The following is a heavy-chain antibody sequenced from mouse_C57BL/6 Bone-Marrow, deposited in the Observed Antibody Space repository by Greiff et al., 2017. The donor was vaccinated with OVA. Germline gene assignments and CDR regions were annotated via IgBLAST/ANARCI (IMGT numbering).Heavy chain of an antibody. CDR1: GYTFTDYY. D-gene: IGHD1-1*01. V-gene: IGHV1-19*01. CDR3: ARWGVVAPYWYFYG. CDR2: INPYNGGT. Sequence: VQLQQSGPVLVKPGASVKMSCKASGYTFTDYYMNWVKQSHGRSLEWIGVINPYNGGTSYNQKFKGKATLTVDKSSSTAYMELNSLTSEDSAVYYCARWGVVAPYWYFYGWGTGTTVTVSS. J-gene: IGHJ1*03.